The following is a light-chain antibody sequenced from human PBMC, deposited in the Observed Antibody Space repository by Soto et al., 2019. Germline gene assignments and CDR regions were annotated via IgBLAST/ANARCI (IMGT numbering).Light chain of an antibody. J-gene: IGKJ2*01. CDR1: QSVSSSY. Sequence: EIVLTQSPGTLSLSPGERATLSCRASQSVSSSYLAWYQQKHGQAPRLLIYGASSRATGIPDRFSGSGSGTEFTLTISRLEPEDFVVYYCQQYASSRYTFGQGTKLEIK. CDR2: GAS. V-gene: IGKV3-20*01. CDR3: QQYASSRYT.